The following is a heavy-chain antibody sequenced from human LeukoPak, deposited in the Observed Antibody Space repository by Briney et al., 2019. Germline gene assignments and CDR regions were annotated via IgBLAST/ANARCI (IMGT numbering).Heavy chain of an antibody. CDR1: GFTFTSYA. V-gene: IGHV3-23*01. D-gene: IGHD3-10*01. J-gene: IGHJ6*02. CDR3: AKEDPEYYYGSGSSIYGMDV. Sequence: PGGSLNLSCTASGFTFTSYAMSWVRQAPGKGLEWISAISAFGGSTYYADSVKGRFTISRDNSKNTLYLQMNSLRAEDTAVYYCAKEDPEYYYGSGSSIYGMDVWGQGTTVTVSS. CDR2: ISAFGGST.